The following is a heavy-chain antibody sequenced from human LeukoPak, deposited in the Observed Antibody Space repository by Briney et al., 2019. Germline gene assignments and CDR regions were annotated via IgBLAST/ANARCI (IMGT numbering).Heavy chain of an antibody. CDR2: INLSDGST. CDR1: GHAFSISL. Sequence: ASVKVSCKASGHAFSISLIHWVREAPGQGPEWMGLINLSDGSTLYAHNFQGRVTMTRDTSTSTIYMELNSLTSEDTAVYFCAREPAVWACYFDYWGQGTLVFVSS. V-gene: IGHV1-46*01. D-gene: IGHD1-26*01. CDR3: AREPAVWACYFDY. J-gene: IGHJ4*02.